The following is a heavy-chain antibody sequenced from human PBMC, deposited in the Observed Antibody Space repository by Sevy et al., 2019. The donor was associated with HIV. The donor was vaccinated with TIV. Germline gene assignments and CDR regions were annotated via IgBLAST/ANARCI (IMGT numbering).Heavy chain of an antibody. CDR2: IGSSSTYI. J-gene: IGHJ5*02. V-gene: IGHV3-21*01. Sequence: GGSLRLSCAASGFTISRYSMNWVRQAPGKGLEWVSSIGSSSTYIYYADSVKGRFTISRDNAKNSVYLQMNSLRAEDTAVYYCARGSTSPLAGRNWFDPWGQGTLVTVSS. D-gene: IGHD6-19*01. CDR3: ARGSTSPLAGRNWFDP. CDR1: GFTISRYS.